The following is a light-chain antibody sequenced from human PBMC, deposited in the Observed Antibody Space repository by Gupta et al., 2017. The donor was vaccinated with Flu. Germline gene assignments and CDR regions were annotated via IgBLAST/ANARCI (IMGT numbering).Light chain of an antibody. CDR3: QVWDSTVV. Sequence: VAPGETAKITGGGIYIGSKAVHWYQQKAGQAPVLVVSDNSDRPSGIPERLSGSNSGDTAALTISRVEVGDEADYYCQVWDSTVVFGGGTKLTVL. J-gene: IGLJ2*01. V-gene: IGLV3-21*02. CDR1: YIGSKA. CDR2: DNS.